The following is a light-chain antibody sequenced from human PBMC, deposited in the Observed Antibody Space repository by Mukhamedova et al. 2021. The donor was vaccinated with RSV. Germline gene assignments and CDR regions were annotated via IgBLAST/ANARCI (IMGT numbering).Light chain of an antibody. V-gene: IGKV1-39*01. Sequence: VTITCRASQSINSHLNWYQQNPGEAPKLLIYTASSLQSAIPSRFSGSGSGTDFTLTISSLQPEDFATYFCQQSYTALYTFGQGT. CDR1: QSINSH. CDR3: QQSYTALYT. J-gene: IGKJ2*01. CDR2: TAS.